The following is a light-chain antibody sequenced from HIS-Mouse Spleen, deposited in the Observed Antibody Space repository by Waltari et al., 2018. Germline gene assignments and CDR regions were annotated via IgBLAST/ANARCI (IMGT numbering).Light chain of an antibody. CDR3: YSTDSSGNHRV. CDR2: EDS. V-gene: IGLV3-10*01. J-gene: IGLJ2*01. CDR1: ALPKKY. Sequence: SYELTQPPSVSVSPGQTARNTCSGDALPKKYAYWYQQKAGQAPVLVIYEDSKRPSGIPVGFSGSSSGTMATLTISGAQVEDEADYYCYSTDSSGNHRVFGGGTKLTVL.